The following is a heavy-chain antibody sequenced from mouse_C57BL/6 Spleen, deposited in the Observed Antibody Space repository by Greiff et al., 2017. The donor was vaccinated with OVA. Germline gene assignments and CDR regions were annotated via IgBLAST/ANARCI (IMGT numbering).Heavy chain of an antibody. Sequence: VQLQQSGAELVMPGASVKLSCKASGYTFTSYWMHWVKQRPGQGLEWIGEIDPSDSYTNYNQKFKGKSTLTVDKSSSTAYMQLSSLTSEDSAVYYCARSRGNYVDYAMDYWGQGTSVTVSS. V-gene: IGHV1-69*01. CDR2: IDPSDSYT. CDR1: GYTFTSYW. D-gene: IGHD2-1*01. J-gene: IGHJ4*01. CDR3: ARSRGNYVDYAMDY.